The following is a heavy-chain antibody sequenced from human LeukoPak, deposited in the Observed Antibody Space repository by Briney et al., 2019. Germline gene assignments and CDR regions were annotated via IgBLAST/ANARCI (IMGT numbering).Heavy chain of an antibody. V-gene: IGHV4-59*01. Sequence: PSETLSLTCTVSGGSISSYYWSWIRQPPGKGLEWIGYIYYSGSTNYNPSLKSRVTISVDTSKNQFSLKLSSVTAADTAVYYCARWWDYDTSNYPNWFDPWGQGTAVTVSS. CDR2: IYYSGST. CDR1: GGSISSYY. J-gene: IGHJ5*02. CDR3: ARWWDYDTSNYPNWFDP. D-gene: IGHD3-22*01.